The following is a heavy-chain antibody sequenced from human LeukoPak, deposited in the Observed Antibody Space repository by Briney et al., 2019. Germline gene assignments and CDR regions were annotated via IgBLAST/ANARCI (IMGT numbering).Heavy chain of an antibody. V-gene: IGHV4-34*01. Sequence: PSETLSLTCAVYGGSFSGYYWSWIRQSPEKGLEWIGEINHSGSTNYNPSLKSRVTISVDPSKNQFSLRLNSVTAADRAVYYCARTMSTVTEAYDFWGQGTLVTVSS. CDR1: GGSFSGYY. J-gene: IGHJ4*02. CDR2: INHSGST. D-gene: IGHD4-17*01. CDR3: ARTMSTVTEAYDF.